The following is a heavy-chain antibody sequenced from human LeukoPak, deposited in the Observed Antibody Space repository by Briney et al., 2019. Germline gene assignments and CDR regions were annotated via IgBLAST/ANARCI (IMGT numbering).Heavy chain of an antibody. CDR1: GGSISTTSHY. Sequence: KPSETLSLTCTVSGGSISTTSHYWAWIRQSPGRGLEWLGTLFHSGSTYDNPSLKSRVTISVDTSKNQFSLKLTDVTAADTSVYYCARHKARDFEWGPPGWIDPWGQGILVTVSS. V-gene: IGHV4-39*01. CDR3: ARHKARDFEWGPPGWIDP. D-gene: IGHD3-16*01. J-gene: IGHJ5*02. CDR2: LFHSGST.